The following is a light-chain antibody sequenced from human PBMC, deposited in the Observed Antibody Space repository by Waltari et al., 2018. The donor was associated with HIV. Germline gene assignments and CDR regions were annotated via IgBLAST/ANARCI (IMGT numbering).Light chain of an antibody. J-gene: IGKJ5*01. CDR2: EAS. Sequence: IEMTQPPSPLSPSVCYRVTLTCRASQGLRSHLAWYQQKPGPAPKPLIYEASTLQSGVSSRFSGSGSGTDFTLTINSLQSDDVATYFCQKYNRVPITFGQGTRLDI. V-gene: IGKV1-27*01. CDR1: QGLRSH. CDR3: QKYNRVPIT.